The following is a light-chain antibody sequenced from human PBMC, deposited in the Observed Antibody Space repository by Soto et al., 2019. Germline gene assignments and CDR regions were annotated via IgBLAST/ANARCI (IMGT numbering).Light chain of an antibody. CDR2: DAS. CDR3: QQRSNWPR. Sequence: EIVLTQSPATLSLSPGERATLSCRASQSVSSYLAWYQQKPGQAPRLLIYDASNRATGIPARFSGSGSGTDFTLTISSLEPEDFAVYYCQQRSNWPRFGQGTKLENK. J-gene: IGKJ2*03. CDR1: QSVSSY. V-gene: IGKV3-11*01.